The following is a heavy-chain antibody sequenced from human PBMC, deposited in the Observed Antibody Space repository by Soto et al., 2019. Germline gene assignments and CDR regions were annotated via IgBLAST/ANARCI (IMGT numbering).Heavy chain of an antibody. J-gene: IGHJ3*02. Sequence: PGQGLEWMGGIIPIFGTANYAQKFQGRVTITADESTSTAYMELSSLRSEDTAVYYCANPSSGLSLPAFDIWGQGTMVTVSS. CDR2: IIPIFGTA. D-gene: IGHD3-22*01. CDR3: ANPSSGLSLPAFDI. V-gene: IGHV1-69*01.